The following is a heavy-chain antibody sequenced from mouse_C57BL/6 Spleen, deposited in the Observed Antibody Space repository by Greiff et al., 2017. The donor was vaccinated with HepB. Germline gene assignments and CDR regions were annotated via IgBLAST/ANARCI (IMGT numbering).Heavy chain of an antibody. Sequence: EVQVVESGPGLVKPSQSLSLTCSVTGYSITSGYYWNWIRQFPGNKLEWMGYISYDGSNNYNPSLKNRISITRDTSKNQFFLKLNSVTTEDTATYYCARDSLLRNYFDYWGQGTTLTVSS. V-gene: IGHV3-6*01. CDR1: GYSITSGYY. J-gene: IGHJ2*01. CDR3: ARDSLLRNYFDY. D-gene: IGHD2-1*01. CDR2: ISYDGSN.